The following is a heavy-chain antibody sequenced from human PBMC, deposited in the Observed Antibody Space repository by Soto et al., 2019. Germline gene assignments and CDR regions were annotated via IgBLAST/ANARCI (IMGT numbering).Heavy chain of an antibody. V-gene: IGHV1-18*01. J-gene: IGHJ4*02. CDR2: ISAYNGNT. Sequence: GASVKVSCKASGYTFTSYGISWVRQAPGQGLEWMGWISAYNGNTNYAQKLQGRVTMTTDTSTSTAYLDLRSLRSDDTAVYYCARDNEGRFYEFWSGYYRREYYFDYWGQGTLVTVSS. D-gene: IGHD3-3*01. CDR3: ARDNEGRFYEFWSGYYRREYYFDY. CDR1: GYTFTSYG.